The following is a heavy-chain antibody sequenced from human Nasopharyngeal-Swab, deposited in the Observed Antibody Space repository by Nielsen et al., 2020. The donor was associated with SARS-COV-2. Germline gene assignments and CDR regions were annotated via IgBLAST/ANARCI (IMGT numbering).Heavy chain of an antibody. CDR2: ISRSDRTT. Sequence: QAQGKGLEWVSYISRSDRTTYYADSGKGRFTITIDHAKNSLSLQMNSLRVEDTGVYYCARADSSGGFFSDWGRGTLVTVSS. J-gene: IGHJ4*02. CDR3: ARADSSGGFFSD. D-gene: IGHD6-19*01. V-gene: IGHV3-48*03.